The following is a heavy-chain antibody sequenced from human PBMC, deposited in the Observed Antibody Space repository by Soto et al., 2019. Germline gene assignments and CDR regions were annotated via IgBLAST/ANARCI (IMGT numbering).Heavy chain of an antibody. CDR3: ARGDTAMVIDY. CDR2: INSAGTTT. J-gene: IGHJ4*02. CDR1: GFTFSDYY. V-gene: IGHV3-74*01. D-gene: IGHD5-18*01. Sequence: GGSLRLSCAASGFTFSDYYMSWIRQAPGKGLVWVSRINSAGTTTTYADSMKGRFTISRDNAKNTLYLQMNSLRAEDTAVYYCARGDTAMVIDYWGQGT.